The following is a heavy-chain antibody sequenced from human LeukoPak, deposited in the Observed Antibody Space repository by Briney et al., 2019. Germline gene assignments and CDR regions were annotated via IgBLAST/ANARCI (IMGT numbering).Heavy chain of an antibody. Sequence: PSGTLSLTCSVSGGSISSYFWSWIRQPAGEGLEWIGRIYTSGSTNYNPSLNSRVTLSVDKSENQFSLKLSSVTAADTAVYYCATGDHDFDRWGQGTMVTVSS. CDR1: GGSISSYF. J-gene: IGHJ3*02. V-gene: IGHV4-4*07. CDR2: IYTSGST. CDR3: ATGDHDFDR.